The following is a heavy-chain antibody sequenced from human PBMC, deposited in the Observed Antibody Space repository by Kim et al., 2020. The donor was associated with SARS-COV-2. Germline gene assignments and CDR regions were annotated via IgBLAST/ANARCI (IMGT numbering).Heavy chain of an antibody. V-gene: IGHV1-18*04. CDR3: ASAPGSSFTSSWYFDY. J-gene: IGHJ4*02. CDR2: ISTYTGNT. Sequence: ASVKVSCKASGYSFTTFGISWVRQAPRQGLEWMGWISTYTGNTKSAQTLQGRVTMTTDKSTGTAYMELRSLRSDDTAVYFCASAPGSSFTSSWYFDYWGQGTLVTVSS. D-gene: IGHD6-13*01. CDR1: GYSFTTFG.